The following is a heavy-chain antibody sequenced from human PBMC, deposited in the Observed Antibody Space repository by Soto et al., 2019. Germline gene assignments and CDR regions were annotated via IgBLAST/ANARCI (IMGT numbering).Heavy chain of an antibody. Sequence: GGSLRLSCAASGFTFSNYAMGWVRRAPGKXLGWVSAIIDCGGTTTYEGSVKGRLTISRDNPKNTLYLQMNSQRAEDTAEYSCAKGAGYDGSGYYNDNFASWGQGAMVTVSS. V-gene: IGHV3-23*01. D-gene: IGHD3-22*01. CDR3: AKGAGYDGSGYYNDNFAS. CDR2: IIDCGGTT. CDR1: GFTFSNYA. J-gene: IGHJ4*02.